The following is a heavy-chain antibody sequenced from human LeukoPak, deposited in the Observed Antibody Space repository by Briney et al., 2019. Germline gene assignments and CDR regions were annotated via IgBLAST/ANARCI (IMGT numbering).Heavy chain of an antibody. CDR1: GFTFSNYG. CDR3: AKDRDTVIIPAAFGY. V-gene: IGHV3-30*18. D-gene: IGHD2-2*01. Sequence: PGGSLRLSCAAPGFTFSNYGMHWVRQAPGKGLVWVAVISYDGSDKYYADSVKGRFTISRDNSKNTLYLQMNSLRTEDTAVYYCAKDRDTVIIPAAFGYWGQGTLVTVSS. CDR2: ISYDGSDK. J-gene: IGHJ4*02.